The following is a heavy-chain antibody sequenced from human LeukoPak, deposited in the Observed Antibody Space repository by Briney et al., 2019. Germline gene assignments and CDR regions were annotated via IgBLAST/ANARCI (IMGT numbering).Heavy chain of an antibody. Sequence: GRSLRLSCAASGFTFDDYAMHWVRQAPGKGLEWVSVISLNSGTIAYADSVKGRFTISRDNSKNTLYLQMNSLRAEDTAVYYCAKLVYSYGSAFDYWGQGTLVTVSS. CDR1: GFTFDDYA. D-gene: IGHD5-18*01. CDR3: AKLVYSYGSAFDY. V-gene: IGHV3-9*01. CDR2: ISLNSGTI. J-gene: IGHJ4*02.